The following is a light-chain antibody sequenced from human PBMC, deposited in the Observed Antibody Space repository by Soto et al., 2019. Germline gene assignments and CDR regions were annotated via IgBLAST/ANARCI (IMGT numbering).Light chain of an antibody. J-gene: IGLJ1*01. Sequence: QSALTQPASVSGSPGQSITISCTGTSSDVGGYEFVSWYQQHPGKVPKLLIYEVTNRPSGVSNRFSGSKSGNTASLTISGLQAEDEADYYCSSYAGSSPLYVFGTGTKVTVL. V-gene: IGLV2-14*01. CDR2: EVT. CDR1: SSDVGGYEF. CDR3: SSYAGSSPLYV.